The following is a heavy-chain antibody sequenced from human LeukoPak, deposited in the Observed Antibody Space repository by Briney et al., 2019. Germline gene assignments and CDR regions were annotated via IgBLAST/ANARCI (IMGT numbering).Heavy chain of an antibody. CDR2: INPNSGGT. D-gene: IGHD3-3*01. CDR3: ARAGLVRFLEWLFGLDY. Sequence: ASVKVSCKASGYTFTGYYMHWVRQAPGQGLEWMGWINPNSGGTNYAQRFQGRVTMTRDTSISTAYMELSRLRSDDTAVYFCARAGLVRFLEWLFGLDYWGQGTLVTVSS. CDR1: GYTFTGYY. V-gene: IGHV1-2*02. J-gene: IGHJ4*02.